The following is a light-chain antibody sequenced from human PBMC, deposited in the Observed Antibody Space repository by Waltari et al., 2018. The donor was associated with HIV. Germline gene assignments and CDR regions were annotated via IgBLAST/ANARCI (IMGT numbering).Light chain of an antibody. J-gene: IGLJ2*01. CDR2: QDN. V-gene: IGLV3-25*03. Sequence: SSALTQTPSVSVSPGQTATITCAGEALPRQYAQWYQQRAGQDPLLVIFQDNKEPSGIPQRFAASSSGKVRTFTISGVQPEDEGEYDCQATDRNCVVSFGGGTKVTVL. CDR1: ALPRQY. CDR3: QATDRNCVVS.